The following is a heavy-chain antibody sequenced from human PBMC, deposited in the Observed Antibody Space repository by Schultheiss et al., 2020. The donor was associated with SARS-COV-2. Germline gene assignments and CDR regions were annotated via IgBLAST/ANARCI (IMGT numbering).Heavy chain of an antibody. J-gene: IGHJ5*02. D-gene: IGHD2-15*01. CDR1: GGSISSYY. V-gene: IGHV4-59*08. CDR2: IYHSGST. Sequence: SETLSLTCTVSGGSISSYYWSWIRQPPGKGLEWIGEIYHSGSTNYNPSLKSRVTISVDTSKNQFSLKLSSVTAADTAVYYCARRGCSGGSCYYSDWFDPWGQGTLVTVSS. CDR3: ARRGCSGGSCYYSDWFDP.